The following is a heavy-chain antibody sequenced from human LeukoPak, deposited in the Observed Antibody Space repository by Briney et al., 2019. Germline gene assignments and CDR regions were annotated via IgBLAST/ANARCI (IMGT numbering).Heavy chain of an antibody. D-gene: IGHD3-3*01. CDR3: ERDPFEPFWSGPYRGAFDI. J-gene: IGHJ3*02. Sequence: PGRSLRLSCAASGFTFSSYGMHWVRQAPGKGLEWVAVISYDGSNKYYADSVKGRFTISRDNSKNTLYLQMNSLRAEDTAVYYCERDPFEPFWSGPYRGAFDIWGQGTMVTVSS. CDR1: GFTFSSYG. V-gene: IGHV3-30*19. CDR2: ISYDGSNK.